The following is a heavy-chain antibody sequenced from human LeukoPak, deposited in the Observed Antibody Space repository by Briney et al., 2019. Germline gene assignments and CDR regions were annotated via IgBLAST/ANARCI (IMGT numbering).Heavy chain of an antibody. J-gene: IGHJ6*02. CDR2: VNRDGSET. CDR1: GFALSSHW. Sequence: GRSLRLSCAASGFALSSHWMTWVRQVPGRGPEWVANVNRDGSETYYQDSVKGRFTISKDNAKNSLYLQMNSLRAEDTALYHGMDVWGQGTTVIVSS. CDR3: MDV. V-gene: IGHV3-7*03.